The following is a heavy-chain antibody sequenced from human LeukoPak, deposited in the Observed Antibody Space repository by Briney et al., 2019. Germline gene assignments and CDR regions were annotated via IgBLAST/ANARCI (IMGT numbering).Heavy chain of an antibody. CDR2: IRYDGSNK. V-gene: IGHV3-30*02. CDR3: AKVSLNMVNDAFDI. D-gene: IGHD4/OR15-4a*01. CDR1: GFTFSSYG. J-gene: IGHJ3*02. Sequence: GGSLRLSCAASGFTFSSYGMHWVRQAPGKGLEWLAFIRYDGSNKYYADSVKGRFTISRDNSKNTLYLQMNSLRAEDTAMYYCAKVSLNMVNDAFDIWGQGTMVSVSS.